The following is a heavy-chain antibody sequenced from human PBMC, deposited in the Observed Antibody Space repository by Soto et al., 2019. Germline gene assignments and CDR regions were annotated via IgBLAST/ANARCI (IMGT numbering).Heavy chain of an antibody. CDR2: IIPVFGTA. Sequence: SVKVACKASGGSLSNYGISWVRQAPGQGLEWMGGIIPVFGTANYAQKFQGRVTITADESTNIVYMDVTSLRSEDTAVYYCARGDATKIVVTTYYAMDVWGQGTTVTVSS. CDR3: ARGDATKIVVTTYYAMDV. D-gene: IGHD4-17*01. CDR1: GGSLSNYG. J-gene: IGHJ6*02. V-gene: IGHV1-69*13.